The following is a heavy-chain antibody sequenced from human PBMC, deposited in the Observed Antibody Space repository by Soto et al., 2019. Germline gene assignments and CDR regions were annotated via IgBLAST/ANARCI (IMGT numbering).Heavy chain of an antibody. D-gene: IGHD2-15*01. V-gene: IGHV3-11*01. CDR1: GFTFNDYY. CDR2: ISSSGSTI. CDR3: ARDLGRYCSGGSCYPGINWFDP. Sequence: PCGSLRLSCAASGFTFNDYYMSWIRQAPGKGLEWVSYISSSGSTIYYADSVEGRFTISRDNAKNSLYLQMNSLRAEDTAVYYCARDLGRYCSGGSCYPGINWFDPWGQGTLVTVSS. J-gene: IGHJ5*02.